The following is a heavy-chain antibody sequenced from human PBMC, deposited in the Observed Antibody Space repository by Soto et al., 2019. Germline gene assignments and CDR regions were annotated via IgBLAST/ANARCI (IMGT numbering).Heavy chain of an antibody. J-gene: IGHJ4*02. D-gene: IGHD3-22*01. CDR3: ASRYNYYDSSGYTDYFDY. V-gene: IGHV3-30-3*01. CDR2: ISYDGSNK. Sequence: GGSLRLSCAASGFTFRSYAMHWVRQASGKWLEWVAVISYDGSNKYYADSVKGRFTISRDNSKNTLYLQMNSLRAEDTAVYYCASRYNYYDSSGYTDYFDYWGQGTLVTVSS. CDR1: GFTFRSYA.